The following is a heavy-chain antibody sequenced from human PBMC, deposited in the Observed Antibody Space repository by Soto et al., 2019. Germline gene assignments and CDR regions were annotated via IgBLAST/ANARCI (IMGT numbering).Heavy chain of an antibody. D-gene: IGHD1-26*01. CDR1: WYTFTYYA. V-gene: IGHV1-3*01. J-gene: IGHJ6*02. Sequence: APGKLSCKASWYTFTYYALHWGRPAPPQKDEWMGRINAGNGNTKYSQKFQGRVTITRDASTRTAYMELSSLRSEDTAVYYCAKDRRADWEAYHYYAMDVWGQGTTVTVYS. CDR2: INAGNGNT. CDR3: AKDRRADWEAYHYYAMDV.